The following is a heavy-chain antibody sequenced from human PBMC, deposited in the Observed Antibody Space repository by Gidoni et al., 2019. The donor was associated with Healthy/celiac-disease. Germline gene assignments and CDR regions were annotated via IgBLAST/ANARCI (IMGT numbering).Heavy chain of an antibody. Sequence: QVQLVQSGAEVKKPGSSVKVSCNASGGTFSIYSISWVRQAPGQGLEWMGGIIPIFGTANYAQKFQGRVTITADESTSTAYMELSSLRSEDTAVYYCARDSNGELRFAYYYYGMDVWGQGTTVTVSS. V-gene: IGHV1-69*01. J-gene: IGHJ6*02. D-gene: IGHD3-3*01. CDR3: ARDSNGELRFAYYYYGMDV. CDR1: GGTFSIYS. CDR2: IIPIFGTA.